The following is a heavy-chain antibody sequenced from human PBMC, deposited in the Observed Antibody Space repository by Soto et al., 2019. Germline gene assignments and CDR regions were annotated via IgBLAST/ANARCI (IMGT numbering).Heavy chain of an antibody. D-gene: IGHD6-19*01. CDR1: GFTFGNYP. CDR2: IRSKAYGGTT. CDR3: TRPIEVADKASDY. J-gene: IGHJ4*02. Sequence: PGGSLRLSCTASGFTFGNYPMNWFRQAPGKGLEWVGFIRSKAYGGTTEYAASVKGRFTISRDDSRSIAYLQMSSLKTEDTAVYYCTRPIEVADKASDYWGQGTLVTVSS. V-gene: IGHV3-49*03.